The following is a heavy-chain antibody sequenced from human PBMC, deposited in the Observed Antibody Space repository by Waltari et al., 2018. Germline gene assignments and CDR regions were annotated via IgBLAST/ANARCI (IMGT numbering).Heavy chain of an antibody. J-gene: IGHJ4*02. Sequence: EVQLVESGGGLVKPGGSLRLSCAASGFTFSSYDMNWVRQAPGKGLEWVSSISTSSSYIYYADSVKGRFIISRDNAKNSLYLQMNSLRAEDTAVYYCARDYGVSIAVAASDFWGQGTLVTVSS. V-gene: IGHV3-21*01. CDR1: GFTFSSYD. D-gene: IGHD6-19*01. CDR3: ARDYGVSIAVAASDF. CDR2: ISTSSSYI.